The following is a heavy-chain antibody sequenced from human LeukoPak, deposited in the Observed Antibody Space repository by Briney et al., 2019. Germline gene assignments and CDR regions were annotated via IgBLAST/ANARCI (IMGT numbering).Heavy chain of an antibody. J-gene: IGHJ4*02. CDR3: AKQLGYCSDGSCYFPY. V-gene: IGHV3-23*01. CDR2: ISGSTGGT. D-gene: IGHD2-15*01. Sequence: GGSLRLSCAASGFIFSTYTMNWVRQAPGKGLEWVSTISGSTGGTYYADSVKGRFTISRDNSKSTLCLQMNSLRAEDTAVYYCAKQLGYCSDGSCYFPYWGQGTLVTVSS. CDR1: GFIFSTYT.